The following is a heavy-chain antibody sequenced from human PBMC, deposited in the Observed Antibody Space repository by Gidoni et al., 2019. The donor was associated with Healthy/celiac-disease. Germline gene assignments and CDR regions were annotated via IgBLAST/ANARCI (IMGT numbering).Heavy chain of an antibody. D-gene: IGHD2-2*01. CDR2: INHSGST. CDR3: ARGYCSSTSCLVYYMDV. V-gene: IGHV4-34*01. Sequence: QVQLQQWGAGLLKPSETLSLTCAVYGGSFSGYYWSWIRQPPGKGLEWIGEINHSGSTNYNPSLKSRVTISVDTSKNQFSLKLSSVTAADTAVYYCARGYCSSTSCLVYYMDVWGKGTTVTVSS. CDR1: GGSFSGYY. J-gene: IGHJ6*03.